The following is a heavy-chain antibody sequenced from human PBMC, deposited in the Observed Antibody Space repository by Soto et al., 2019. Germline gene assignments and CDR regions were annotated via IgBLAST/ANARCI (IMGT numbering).Heavy chain of an antibody. CDR3: ARHGSF. J-gene: IGHJ1*01. CDR2: IYYNGET. V-gene: IGHV4-39*01. D-gene: IGHD3-16*02. CDR1: GVSISGTSYY. Sequence: PSETLSLTCTVSGVSISGTSYYWGWIRQTPAKGLEWIGTIYYNGETFYNPSLNSRYPIYIDTSKNHFSLNLTSVTSADTAIYYCARHGSFWGQGALVTVSS.